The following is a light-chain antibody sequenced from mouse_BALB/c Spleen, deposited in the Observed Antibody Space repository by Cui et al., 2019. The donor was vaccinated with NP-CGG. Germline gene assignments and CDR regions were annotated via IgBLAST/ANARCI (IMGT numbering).Light chain of an antibody. CDR1: TGAVITSNY. J-gene: IGLJ1*01. V-gene: IGLV1*01. CDR3: ALWYSNHWV. Sequence: QAVVTQESALTTSPGETVTLTCRSSTGAVITSNYANWVQEKPDHLFTGLIGGTNNRAPGVPARFSGSLIGNKAALTITGAQTEGEAIYFCALWYSNHWVFGGGTKLTVL. CDR2: GTN.